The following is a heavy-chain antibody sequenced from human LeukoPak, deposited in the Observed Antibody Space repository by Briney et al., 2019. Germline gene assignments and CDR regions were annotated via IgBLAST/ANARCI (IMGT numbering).Heavy chain of an antibody. J-gene: IGHJ4*02. CDR3: ARDGAPMVRGVDPWYYFDY. Sequence: SQTLSLTCVISGDSVSSNSAAWNWIRQSPSRGLEWLGRTYYRSKWYYHYAVSMKSRITVNPDTSKNQFSLQLNSVTPEDTAVYYCARDGAPMVRGVDPWYYFDYWGQGTLVTVSS. CDR1: GDSVSSNSAA. CDR2: TYYRSKWYY. V-gene: IGHV6-1*01. D-gene: IGHD3-10*01.